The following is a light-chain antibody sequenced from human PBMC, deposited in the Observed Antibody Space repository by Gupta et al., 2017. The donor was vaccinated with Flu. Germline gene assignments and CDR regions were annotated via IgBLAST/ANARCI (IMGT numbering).Light chain of an antibody. J-gene: IGLJ3*02. Sequence: TVTITCSGSSSNIGKKYGSWYQQFQGTAPKRIIEENERRPSGFPDRGACSKSSTSDTRAITVLKTGDEAEDDCGRWASSLRTVVFGGGTKLTVL. CDR1: SSNIGKKY. CDR3: GRWASSLRTVV. CDR2: ENE. V-gene: IGLV1-51*02.